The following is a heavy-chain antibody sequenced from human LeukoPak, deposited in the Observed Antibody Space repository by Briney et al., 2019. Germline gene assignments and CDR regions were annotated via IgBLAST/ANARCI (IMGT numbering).Heavy chain of an antibody. J-gene: IGHJ4*02. CDR2: IIPIFGTA. CDR1: GGTFSSYA. D-gene: IGHD3-22*01. Sequence: SVKVSCKASGGTFSSYAISWVRQAPGQGLEWMGGIIPIFGTANYAQKFQGRVTITADESTSTAYMELSSLRSEDTAVYYCARGEVHYDSSGYYPGSFDYWGQGTLVTVSS. CDR3: ARGEVHYDSSGYYPGSFDY. V-gene: IGHV1-69*13.